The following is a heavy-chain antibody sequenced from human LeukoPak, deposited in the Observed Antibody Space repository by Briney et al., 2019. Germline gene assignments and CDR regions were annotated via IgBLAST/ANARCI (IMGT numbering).Heavy chain of an antibody. J-gene: IGHJ4*02. CDR2: INPTSGNT. CDR1: GYTFISNY. Sequence: ASVKVSCKASGYTFISNYMHWVRQAPGQGLEWMGIINPTSGNTSNAQKFQGRVTMTRDTSTSTVYMELSGLRSEDTAVYYCAREAGKIAAAGTFDYWGQGTLVTVSS. CDR3: AREAGKIAAAGTFDY. V-gene: IGHV1-46*01. D-gene: IGHD6-13*01.